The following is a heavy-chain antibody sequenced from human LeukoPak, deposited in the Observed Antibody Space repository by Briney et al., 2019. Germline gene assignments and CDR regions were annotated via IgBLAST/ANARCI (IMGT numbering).Heavy chain of an antibody. J-gene: IGHJ4*02. V-gene: IGHV4-59*01. CDR2: TYYSGST. CDR3: AREGLKYGVDY. Sequence: SSETLSLTCTVSGGSISSYYWSWIRQPPGKGLEWIGYTYYSGSTNYNPSLKSRVTISVDTSKNQFSLKLSSVTAADTAVYYCAREGLKYGVDYWGQGTLVTVSS. CDR1: GGSISSYY. D-gene: IGHD2-2*01.